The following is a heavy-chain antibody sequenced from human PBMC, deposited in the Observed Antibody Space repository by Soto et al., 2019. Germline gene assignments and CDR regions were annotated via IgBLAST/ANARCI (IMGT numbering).Heavy chain of an antibody. J-gene: IGHJ4*02. V-gene: IGHV3-74*03. CDR1: GFSLSDYW. Sequence: PGGSLRLSCAASGFSLSDYWMHWVRQVPGKGLLWVSRISVNGRDTTYADSVKGRFTISRDNAKNTLYLQMDSLRAEDTAVYYCVRAPEQRPIDSWGQGTVVTVSS. CDR2: ISVNGRDT. D-gene: IGHD6-19*01. CDR3: VRAPEQRPIDS.